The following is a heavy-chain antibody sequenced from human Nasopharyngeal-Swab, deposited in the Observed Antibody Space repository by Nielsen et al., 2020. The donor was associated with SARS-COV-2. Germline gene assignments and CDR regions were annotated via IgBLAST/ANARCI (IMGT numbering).Heavy chain of an antibody. D-gene: IGHD6-19*01. CDR2: ISAYNGNT. CDR3: AKTGAVAGMSLLGYFQH. J-gene: IGHJ1*01. Sequence: ASVKVSCKASGYTFTNYGISWVRQAPGQGLEWMGWISAYNGNTNYAQKLQGRVTMTTDTSTSTAYMELRSLRSDDTAVYYCAKTGAVAGMSLLGYFQHWGQGTLVTVSS. V-gene: IGHV1-18*04. CDR1: GYTFTNYG.